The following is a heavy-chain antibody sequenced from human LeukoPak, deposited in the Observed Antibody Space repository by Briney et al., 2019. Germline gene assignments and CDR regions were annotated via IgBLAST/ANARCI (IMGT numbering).Heavy chain of an antibody. D-gene: IGHD6-19*01. V-gene: IGHV4-59*01. CDR3: VRHTTSGWYQVVY. CDR1: GGSISSYF. Sequence: PSETLSLTCTVSGGSISSYFWSWIRQPPGKGLEWIGFITYSGSTDHNPSLESRVTISVDASKNQFSLKLTSVTAADTAVYYCVRHTTSGWYQVVYWGQGTLVTVSS. J-gene: IGHJ4*02. CDR2: ITYSGST.